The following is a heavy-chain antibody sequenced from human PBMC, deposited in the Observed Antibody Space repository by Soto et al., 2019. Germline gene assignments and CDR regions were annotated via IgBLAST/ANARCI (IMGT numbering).Heavy chain of an antibody. J-gene: IGHJ6*02. D-gene: IGHD3-3*01. V-gene: IGHV3-30-3*01. CDR3: ARGGVGVVILRVYYYYGMDV. Sequence: VGSLRLSCAASGFTLSSYAMHWVRQAPGKGLEWVAVISYDGSNKYYADSVKGRFTISRDNSKNTLYLQMNSLRAEDTAVYYCARGGVGVVILRVYYYYGMDVWGQGTTVTAP. CDR1: GFTLSSYA. CDR2: ISYDGSNK.